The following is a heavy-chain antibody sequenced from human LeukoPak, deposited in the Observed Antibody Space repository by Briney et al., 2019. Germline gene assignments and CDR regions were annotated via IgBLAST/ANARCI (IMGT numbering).Heavy chain of an antibody. CDR1: GFRFSSFA. J-gene: IGHJ3*01. V-gene: IGHV3-23*01. CDR3: AKDYGDFGSSYFCAFDV. D-gene: IGHD3-10*01. CDR2: LSGSGGAT. Sequence: PEGSLRLSCVGSGFRFSSFAMSWVRQAPGKGLEWVSGLSGSGGATYYIDPAKGRFSISRDNSKNTMYLQMTNLRAEDTAVYYCAKDYGDFGSSYFCAFDVWGPGTMVTVSS.